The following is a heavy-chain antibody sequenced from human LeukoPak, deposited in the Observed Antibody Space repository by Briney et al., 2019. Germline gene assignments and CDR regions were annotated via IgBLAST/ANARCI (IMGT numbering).Heavy chain of an antibody. CDR1: GGSISSSSYY. V-gene: IGHV4-39*01. CDR3: ARILDTAMASY. D-gene: IGHD5-18*01. Sequence: PSETLSLTCTVSGGSISSSSYYWGWIRQPPGKGLEWIGSIYYSGSTYYNPSLKGRVTISVDTSKNQFSLKLSSVTAADTAVYYCARILDTAMASYWGQGTLVTVSS. J-gene: IGHJ4*02. CDR2: IYYSGST.